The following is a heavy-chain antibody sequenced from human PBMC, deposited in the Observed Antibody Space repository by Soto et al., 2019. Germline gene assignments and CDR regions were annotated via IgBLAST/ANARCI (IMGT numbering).Heavy chain of an antibody. Sequence: HVQLVESGGGVVQPGRSLRLSCAASGFTFSSYGMHWVRQAPGKGLEWVAVISYDGSNKYYADSVKGRFTISRDNFKITLYLQMNSLRAEDTAVYYCAKDLSYYDFWSGYSVRNLWGMYVWGQGTTVTVS. CDR1: GFTFSSYG. CDR3: AKDLSYYDFWSGYSVRNLWGMYV. V-gene: IGHV3-30*18. D-gene: IGHD3-3*01. J-gene: IGHJ6*02. CDR2: ISYDGSNK.